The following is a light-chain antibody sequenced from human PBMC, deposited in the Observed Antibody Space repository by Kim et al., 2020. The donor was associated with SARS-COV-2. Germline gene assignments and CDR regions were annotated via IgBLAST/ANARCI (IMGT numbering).Light chain of an antibody. CDR3: QSADSSGTVV. J-gene: IGLJ2*01. CDR1: ALQKQY. V-gene: IGLV3-25*03. CDR2: KDS. Sequence: VSPRPTARITCSGDALQKQYAYWYQQKPGQAPVLVIYKDSERPSGIPERFSGSSSGTTVTLTISGVQAEDEADYYCQSADSSGTVVFGGGTQLTVL.